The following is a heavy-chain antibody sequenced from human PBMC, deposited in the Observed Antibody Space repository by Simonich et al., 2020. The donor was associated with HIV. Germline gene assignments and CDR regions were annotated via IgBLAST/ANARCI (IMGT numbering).Heavy chain of an antibody. CDR3: ARGRKITGTYKWFDP. CDR2: INQSNTP. CDR1: VRPFTAYY. J-gene: IGHJ5*02. Sequence: QVQLQQWGAGLLKPSETLSLTFAVYVRPFTAYYWTWIRQPPGKGLEWIGDINQSNTPNYPPSLKGRLTISIDTSKNQFSLKLTSVTAADTAVYYCARGRKITGTYKWFDPWGQGTLVTVSS. D-gene: IGHD1-7*01. V-gene: IGHV4-34*01.